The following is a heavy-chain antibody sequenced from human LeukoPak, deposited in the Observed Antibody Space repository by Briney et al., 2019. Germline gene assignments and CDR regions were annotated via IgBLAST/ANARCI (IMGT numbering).Heavy chain of an antibody. V-gene: IGHV4-34*01. CDR2: INHSGST. D-gene: IGHD4-17*01. Sequence: SETLSLTCAVYGGSFSGYYWSWIRQPPGKGLEWIGEINHSGSTNYNPSLKSRVTISVDTSKNQFSLKLRSVTAADTAIYYCARHLHNDHGDPNWFDPWGQGTLVTVSS. J-gene: IGHJ5*02. CDR3: ARHLHNDHGDPNWFDP. CDR1: GGSFSGYY.